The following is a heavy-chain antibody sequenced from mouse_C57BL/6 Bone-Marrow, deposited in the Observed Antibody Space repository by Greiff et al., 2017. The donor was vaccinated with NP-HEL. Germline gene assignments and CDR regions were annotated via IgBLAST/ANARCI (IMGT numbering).Heavy chain of an antibody. V-gene: IGHV5-6*01. J-gene: IGHJ3*01. D-gene: IGHD3-3*01. CDR3: ARQGDC. CDR1: GFTFSSYG. CDR2: ISSGGSYT. Sequence: EVKVVESGGDLVKPGGSLKLSCAASGFTFSSYGMSWVRQTPDKRLEWVATISSGGSYTYYPDSVKGRFTISRDNAKNTLYLQMSSLKSEDTAMYYCARQGDCGGQGTLVTVSA.